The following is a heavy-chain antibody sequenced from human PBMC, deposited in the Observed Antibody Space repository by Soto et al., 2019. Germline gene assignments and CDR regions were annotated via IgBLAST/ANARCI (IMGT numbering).Heavy chain of an antibody. CDR3: ATPIVAFY. CDR2: INAGNGNT. CDR1: GYTFTSYA. D-gene: IGHD5-12*01. J-gene: IGHJ4*02. Sequence: VASVKVSCKASGYTFTSYAIHWVRQAPGQRLEWMGWINAGNGNTKYSQKFQGRVIITRDTSAGTAYMELRSLRSEDTAVYYCATPIVAFYWGQGXLVPV. V-gene: IGHV1-3*01.